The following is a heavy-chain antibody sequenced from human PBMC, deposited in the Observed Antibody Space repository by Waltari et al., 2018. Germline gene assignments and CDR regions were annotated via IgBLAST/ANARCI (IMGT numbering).Heavy chain of an antibody. V-gene: IGHV4-39*07. Sequence: QLQLQESGPGLVDPSETLSLTCTVSGDSISSNGNYWGWVRQPPGKGLEWIGSIYYTGSASYNPSLKSRVTISVDTSKNQFSLKLSSVTAADTAVYYCARDRVYYYDSSGYYYVPGYYFDYWGQGTLVTVSS. D-gene: IGHD3-22*01. CDR2: IYYTGSA. J-gene: IGHJ4*02. CDR1: GDSISSNGNY. CDR3: ARDRVYYYDSSGYYYVPGYYFDY.